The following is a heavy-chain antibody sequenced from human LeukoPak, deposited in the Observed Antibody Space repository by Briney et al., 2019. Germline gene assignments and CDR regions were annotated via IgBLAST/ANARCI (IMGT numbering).Heavy chain of an antibody. CDR1: GYSFISYW. D-gene: IGHD6-13*01. J-gene: IGHJ1*01. V-gene: IGHV5-51*01. Sequence: GESLKISCKGSGYSFISYWIGWVRQMPGKGLEWMGIIYPGDSDTRYSPSFQGQVTISADKSISTAYLQWSSLKASDTAMYYCARRSSSWTEYFQHWGQGTLVTVSS. CDR3: ARRSSSWTEYFQH. CDR2: IYPGDSDT.